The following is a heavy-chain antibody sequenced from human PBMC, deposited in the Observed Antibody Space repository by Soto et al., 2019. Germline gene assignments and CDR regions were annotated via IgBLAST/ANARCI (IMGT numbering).Heavy chain of an antibody. V-gene: IGHV3-53*01. Sequence: GWSLRLSCSASWFTVSSNYMSWVRQAPGKGLEWVSVIYSGGSTYYADSVKGRFTISRDNSKNTLYLQMNSLRAEDTAVYYCARLHRNNYYYYGMDVWGQGTTVTVSS. CDR2: IYSGGST. D-gene: IGHD1-26*01. J-gene: IGHJ6*02. CDR3: ARLHRNNYYYYGMDV. CDR1: WFTVSSNY.